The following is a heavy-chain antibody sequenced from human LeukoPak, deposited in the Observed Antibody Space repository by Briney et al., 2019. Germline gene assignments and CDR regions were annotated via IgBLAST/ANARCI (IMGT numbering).Heavy chain of an antibody. CDR3: ARVSHTAFVTDY. Sequence: TSETLSLTCAVYGGSFSGYYWSWIRQPTGKGLEWIGEVNHSGSTNYNPSLKSRVTISVDTSKNQFSLKLSSVTAADTAVYYCARVSHTAFVTDYWGQGTPVTVSS. D-gene: IGHD5-18*01. J-gene: IGHJ4*02. CDR1: GGSFSGYY. V-gene: IGHV4-34*01. CDR2: VNHSGST.